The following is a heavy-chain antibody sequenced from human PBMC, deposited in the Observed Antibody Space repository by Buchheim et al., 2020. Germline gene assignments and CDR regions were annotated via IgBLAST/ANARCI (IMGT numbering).Heavy chain of an antibody. Sequence: VQLVESGGGLVQPGGSLRLSCAASGFTFSSYGMHWVRQAPGKGLEWVAVISYDGSNKYYADSVKGRFTISRDNSKNTLYLQMNSLRAEDTAVYYCAKASYGDYVGDYWGQGTL. CDR3: AKASYGDYVGDY. J-gene: IGHJ4*02. D-gene: IGHD4-17*01. V-gene: IGHV3-30*18. CDR2: ISYDGSNK. CDR1: GFTFSSYG.